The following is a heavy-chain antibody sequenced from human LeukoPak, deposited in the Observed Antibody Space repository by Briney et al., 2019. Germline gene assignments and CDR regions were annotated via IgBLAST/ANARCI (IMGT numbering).Heavy chain of an antibody. CDR3: ARDRSWFDP. V-gene: IGHV3-66*01. D-gene: IGHD6-19*01. J-gene: IGHJ5*02. CDR2: IYSGGST. Sequence: GGSLRLSCAASRIIVSSNYMTWVRQAPGKGLEWVSVIYSGGSTYYADSVKGRFTISRDNSKNTLYLQMNNLRVEDTAVYYCARDRSWFDPWGQGTPVTVSS. CDR1: RIIVSSNY.